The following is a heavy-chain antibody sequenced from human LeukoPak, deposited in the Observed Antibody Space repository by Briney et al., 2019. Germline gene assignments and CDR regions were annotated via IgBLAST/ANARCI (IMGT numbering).Heavy chain of an antibody. CDR3: ARLTRGGLYYFDY. D-gene: IGHD3-16*01. Sequence: PSETLSLTCTVSGGSISSSSYYWGWIRQPPGKGLEWIATIYYSGSTYYNPSLKSRVTISVDTSKNQFSLKLSSVTAADTAVYYCARLTRGGLYYFDYWGQGTLVTVSS. J-gene: IGHJ4*02. CDR2: IYYSGST. CDR1: GGSISSSSYY. V-gene: IGHV4-39*01.